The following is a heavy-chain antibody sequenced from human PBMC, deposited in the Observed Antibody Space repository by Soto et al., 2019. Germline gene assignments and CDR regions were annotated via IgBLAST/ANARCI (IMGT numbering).Heavy chain of an antibody. CDR1: GGSISSYY. Sequence: SETLSLTCTVSGGSISSYYWSWIRQPPGKGLEWIGYIYYSGSTNYNPSLKGRVTISVDTSKNQFSLKLSSVTAADTAVYYCARLGSSWFLNTNSYYYYYMDVWGKGTTVTVSS. D-gene: IGHD6-13*01. CDR2: IYYSGST. J-gene: IGHJ6*03. V-gene: IGHV4-59*01. CDR3: ARLGSSWFLNTNSYYYYYMDV.